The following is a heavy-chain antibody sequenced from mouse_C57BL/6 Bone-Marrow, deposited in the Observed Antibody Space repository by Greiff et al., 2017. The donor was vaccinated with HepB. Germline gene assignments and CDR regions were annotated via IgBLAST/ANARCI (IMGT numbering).Heavy chain of an antibody. CDR1: GFTFSDYG. V-gene: IGHV5-17*01. D-gene: IGHD2-5*01. CDR2: ISSGSSTI. Sequence: EVKLMESGGGLVKPGGSLKLSCAASGFTFSDYGMHWVRQAPEKGLEWVAYISSGSSTIYYADTVKGRFTISRDNAKNTLFLQMTSLRSEDTAMYYCARPDSNYVDYAMDYWGQGTSVTVSS. J-gene: IGHJ4*01. CDR3: ARPDSNYVDYAMDY.